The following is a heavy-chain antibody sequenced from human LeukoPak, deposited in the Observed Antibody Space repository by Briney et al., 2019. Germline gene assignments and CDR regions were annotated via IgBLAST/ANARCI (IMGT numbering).Heavy chain of an antibody. D-gene: IGHD3-22*01. Sequence: GGSLRLSCAASGFTFSSYAMHWARQAPGKGLEWVAVISYDGSNKYYADSVKGRFTISRDNSKNTLYLQMNSLRAEDTAVYYCAREACPYRLCYYDSSGYSLNYYFDYWGQGTLVTVSS. V-gene: IGHV3-30-3*01. CDR3: AREACPYRLCYYDSSGYSLNYYFDY. CDR2: ISYDGSNK. CDR1: GFTFSSYA. J-gene: IGHJ4*02.